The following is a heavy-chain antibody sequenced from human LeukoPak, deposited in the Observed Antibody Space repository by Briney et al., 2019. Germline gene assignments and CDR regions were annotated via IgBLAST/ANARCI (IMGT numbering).Heavy chain of an antibody. CDR3: ARGWDAMNNCFDP. J-gene: IGHJ5*02. D-gene: IGHD1-26*01. CDR2: ISTNSDIR. Sequence: ASVKVSCKASGYTFTNYGISWVRRAPGQGLEWMGWISTNSDIRTYSQTLQGRFTMTTDTATTTAYMELNNLTFDDTAVYYCARGWDAMNNCFDPWGQGTPVTVSS. CDR1: GYTFTNYG. V-gene: IGHV1-18*01.